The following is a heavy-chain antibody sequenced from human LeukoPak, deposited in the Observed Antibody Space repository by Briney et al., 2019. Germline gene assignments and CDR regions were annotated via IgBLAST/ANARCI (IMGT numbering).Heavy chain of an antibody. CDR2: ISPNTGCT. Sequence: ASVKVSCKASGYTFTDYYMHWVRQAPGQGLEWMGWISPNTGCTNYAQKFQDRVTITRDTSISTAYMALSRLRSDDTAVYYCARIRVLVPRQYYFDYWGQGTLVTVSS. V-gene: IGHV1-2*02. CDR1: GYTFTDYY. CDR3: ARIRVLVPRQYYFDY. D-gene: IGHD2-8*02. J-gene: IGHJ4*02.